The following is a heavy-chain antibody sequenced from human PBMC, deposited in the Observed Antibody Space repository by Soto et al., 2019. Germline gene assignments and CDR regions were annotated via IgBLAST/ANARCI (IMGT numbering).Heavy chain of an antibody. CDR1: GFTFSSYA. CDR2: ISGSGGST. V-gene: IGHV3-23*01. J-gene: IGHJ4*02. Sequence: GSLRLSCAASGFTFSSYAMSWVRQAPGKGLEWVSAISGSGGSTYYADYVKGRFTISRDNSKNTLYLQMNSLRAEDTAVYYCAKPPGYCSSTSCPFDYWGQGTLVTVSP. D-gene: IGHD2-2*01. CDR3: AKPPGYCSSTSCPFDY.